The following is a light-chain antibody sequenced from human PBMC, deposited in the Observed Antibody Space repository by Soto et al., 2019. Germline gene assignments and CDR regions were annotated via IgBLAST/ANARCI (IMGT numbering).Light chain of an antibody. CDR3: SSYTSATTYV. CDR1: SSDVGAYNY. V-gene: IGLV2-14*01. Sequence: QSVLTQPASVSGSPGQSITISCTGTSSDVGAYNYDSWYRQYPGEAPKVIIYDVSHRPAGVSNCFSGSKSGNTASLTISGLQTQDEADYYCSSYTSATTYVFGTGTKVTVL. J-gene: IGLJ1*01. CDR2: DVS.